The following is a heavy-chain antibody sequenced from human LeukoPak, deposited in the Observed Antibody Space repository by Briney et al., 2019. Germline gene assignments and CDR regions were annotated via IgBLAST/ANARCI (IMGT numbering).Heavy chain of an antibody. CDR2: IYTSGST. CDR3: ARDSAIQLWGGYYYYMDV. D-gene: IGHD5-18*01. J-gene: IGHJ6*03. CDR1: GGSISSSDYY. V-gene: IGHV4-39*06. Sequence: ETLSLTCTVSGGSISSSDYYWAWIRQPPGKGLEWIGRIYTSGSTNYNPSLKSRVTMSVDTSKNQFPLKLSSVTAADTAVYYCARDSAIQLWGGYYYYMDVWGKGTTVTVSS.